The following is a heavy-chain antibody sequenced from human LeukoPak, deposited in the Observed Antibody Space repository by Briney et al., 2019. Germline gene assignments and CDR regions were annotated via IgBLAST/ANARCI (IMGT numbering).Heavy chain of an antibody. V-gene: IGHV4-39*07. Sequence: SETLSLTCTVSGGSISSSSYYWGWIRQPPGKGLEWIGSIYYSGSTYYNPSLKSRVTISVDTSKNQFSLKLSSVTAADTAVYYCARLILTGYYPFDYWGQGTLVTVSS. D-gene: IGHD3-9*01. J-gene: IGHJ4*02. CDR3: ARLILTGYYPFDY. CDR2: IYYSGST. CDR1: GGSISSSSYY.